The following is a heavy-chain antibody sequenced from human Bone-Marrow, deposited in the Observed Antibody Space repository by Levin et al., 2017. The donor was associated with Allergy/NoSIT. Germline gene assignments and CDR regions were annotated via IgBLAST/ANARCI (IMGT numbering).Heavy chain of an antibody. D-gene: IGHD6-13*01. CDR1: GFSVTSNY. V-gene: IGHV3-66*01. J-gene: IGHJ4*02. CDR2: IYSGGST. CDR3: ARDPNAAATGTFG. Sequence: QTGGSLRLSCTASGFSVTSNYINWVRQSPGKGLEWVALIYSGGSTNYADSVKGRFTIFRDNSKNTVYLQMNSLRGDDTAVYYCARDPNAAATGTFGWGQGTLVTVSS.